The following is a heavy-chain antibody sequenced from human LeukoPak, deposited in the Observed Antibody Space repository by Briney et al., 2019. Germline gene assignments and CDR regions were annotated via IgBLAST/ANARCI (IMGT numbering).Heavy chain of an antibody. CDR3: ARALGVYYGSGSYAFDI. J-gene: IGHJ3*02. CDR2: IYYSGST. D-gene: IGHD3-10*01. V-gene: IGHV4-59*01. Sequence: SETLSLTCTVSGGSTSSYYWSWIRQPPGKGLEGIGYIYYSGSTNYNPSLKSRVTISVDTSKNQFSLKLSSVTAVDTAVYYCARALGVYYGSGSYAFDIWGQGTMVTVSS. CDR1: GGSTSSYY.